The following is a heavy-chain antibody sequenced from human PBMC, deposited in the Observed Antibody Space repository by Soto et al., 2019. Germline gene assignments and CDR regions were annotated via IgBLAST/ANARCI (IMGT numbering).Heavy chain of an antibody. CDR3: AKGLRGTIDAFDI. CDR1: GFPFSSYA. J-gene: IGHJ3*02. CDR2: ISGSGGST. D-gene: IGHD1-7*01. V-gene: IGHV3-23*01. Sequence: GGSLRLSCAASGFPFSSYAMSWVRQAPGKGLEWVSAISGSGGSTYYADSVKGRFTISRDNSKNKLYLQMNSLRAEDTAVYYCAKGLRGTIDAFDIWGQGTMVTVSS.